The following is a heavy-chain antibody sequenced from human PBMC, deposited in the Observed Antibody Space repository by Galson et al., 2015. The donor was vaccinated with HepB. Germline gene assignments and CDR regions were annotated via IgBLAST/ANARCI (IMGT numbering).Heavy chain of an antibody. J-gene: IGHJ4*02. V-gene: IGHV7-4-1*02. CDR1: GGTFSSYA. Sequence: SVKVSCKASGGTFSSYAISWVRQAPGQGLEWMGWINTNTGNPTYAQGFTGRFVFSLDTSVSTAYLQISSLKAEDTAVYYCARGREDIVVVPAEETSNPGDYWGQGTLVTVSS. CDR2: INTNTGNP. D-gene: IGHD2-2*01. CDR3: ARGREDIVVVPAEETSNPGDY.